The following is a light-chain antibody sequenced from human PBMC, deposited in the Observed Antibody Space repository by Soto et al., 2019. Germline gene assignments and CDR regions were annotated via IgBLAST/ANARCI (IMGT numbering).Light chain of an antibody. CDR1: QNINNY. V-gene: IGKV1-33*01. Sequence: DIQMTQSPSSLSASVGYRLTITCQASQNINNYFNCYQQKPGRAPKHLIYDASNLEAGVPSRLRGSGSGTDFTFTISRLQPEDIATYYCQQYENLPTFGQGTRLEIK. J-gene: IGKJ5*01. CDR3: QQYENLPT. CDR2: DAS.